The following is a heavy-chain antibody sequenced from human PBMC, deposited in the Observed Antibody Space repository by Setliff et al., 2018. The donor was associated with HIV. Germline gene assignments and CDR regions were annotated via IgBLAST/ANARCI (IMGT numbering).Heavy chain of an antibody. J-gene: IGHJ3*01. V-gene: IGHV1-2*06. Sequence: ASVKVSCKAIGYMILGYKMNWVRQAPGQGLGWIGRISPDNGAAEYAPQFQGRVIMTVDTSISTAYLEIPRLTSDDAAVYYCALPRVFDSFHVWGQGTMVTVSS. CDR1: GYMILGYK. CDR2: ISPDNGAA. CDR3: ALPRVFDSFHV.